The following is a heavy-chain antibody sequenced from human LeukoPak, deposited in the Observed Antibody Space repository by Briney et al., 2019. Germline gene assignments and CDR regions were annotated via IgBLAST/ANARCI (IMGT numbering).Heavy chain of an antibody. J-gene: IGHJ3*02. CDR2: SIPVFGTG. V-gene: IGHV1-69*05. D-gene: IGHD2-2*02. CDR1: GGTLSSYG. Sequence: ASVKVSCKASGGTLSSYGISWVRQAPGQGLEWMGGSIPVFGTGTYAQRFQGRVTFTMDESTSTAYMELSSLRSEDTAVHYCARDRGPAAIRDAFDIWGQGTMVTVS. CDR3: ARDRGPAAIRDAFDI.